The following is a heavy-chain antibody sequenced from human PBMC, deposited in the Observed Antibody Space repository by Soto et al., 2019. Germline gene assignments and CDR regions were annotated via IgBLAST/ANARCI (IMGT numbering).Heavy chain of an antibody. V-gene: IGHV3-23*01. J-gene: IGHJ5*02. D-gene: IGHD3-3*01. CDR2: ISGSGQTT. CDR1: RFTFSRFS. CDR3: AKDQRKPAIFGVVTLS. Sequence: LXLSCAGSRFTFSRFSMSWVRQVPWKGLEWVSAISGSGQTTYYADSVKGRFTVSRDNSNNTLYLQMNSLRAEDTAVYYCAKDQRKPAIFGVVTLSWGQGTLVTVS.